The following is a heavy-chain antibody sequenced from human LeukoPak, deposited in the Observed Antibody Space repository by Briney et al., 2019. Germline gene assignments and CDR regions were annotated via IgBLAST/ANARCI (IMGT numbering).Heavy chain of an antibody. J-gene: IGHJ3*02. V-gene: IGHV4-30-2*01. CDR1: GGSISSGGYY. CDR2: IYHSGST. D-gene: IGHD3-10*01. Sequence: SETLSLTCTVSGGSISSGGYYWSWIRQPPGKGLEWIGYIYHSGSTYYNPSLKSRVTISVDRSKNQFSLKLSSVTAADTAVYYCARVTPNYYGSGSHTGDAFDIWGQGTMVTVSS. CDR3: ARVTPNYYGSGSHTGDAFDI.